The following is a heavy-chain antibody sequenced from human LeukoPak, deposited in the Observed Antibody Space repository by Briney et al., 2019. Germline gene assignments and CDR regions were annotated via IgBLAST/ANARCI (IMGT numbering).Heavy chain of an antibody. V-gene: IGHV1-18*01. CDR1: GFSFSTSA. CDR3: ARGRVPGYYGMDV. J-gene: IGHJ6*02. CDR2: VSPTHVNT. Sequence: ASVKVSCKASGFSFSTSAITWVRQAPDRGLEWIGWVSPTHVNTNPAQNLQSRVTLTIDSSSSTAFMEVRSLTSDDTAVYYCARGRVPGYYGMDVWGQETTVTVSS.